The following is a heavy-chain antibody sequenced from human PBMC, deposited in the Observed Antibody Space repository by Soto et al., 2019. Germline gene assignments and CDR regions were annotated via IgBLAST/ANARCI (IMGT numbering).Heavy chain of an antibody. Sequence: QVQLVQSGGEVKKPGASVKVSCKASGYTFTNYGISWVRQAPGQGLEWMGWISVYNGNTNYAQKFQGRVTMTTDTYSRKAYKELRSLISDDTAVYYCARDCTNGVCYKGIGPWGQGTLVNVSS. J-gene: IGHJ5*02. CDR3: ARDCTNGVCYKGIGP. V-gene: IGHV1-18*04. CDR1: GYTFTNYG. D-gene: IGHD2-8*01. CDR2: ISVYNGNT.